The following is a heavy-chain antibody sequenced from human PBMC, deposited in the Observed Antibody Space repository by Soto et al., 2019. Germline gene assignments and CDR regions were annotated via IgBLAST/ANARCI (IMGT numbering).Heavy chain of an antibody. CDR3: AKRGDIVEVSRTFVGYGMDV. J-gene: IGHJ6*02. D-gene: IGHD2-2*01. CDR1: GFTFSSYA. Sequence: PGGSLRLSCAASGFTFSSYAMSWVRQAPGKGLEWVSGISGSGGSTYYADSVKGRFTISRDNSKNTLYLQMNSLRADDTAVYYCAKRGDIVEVSRTFVGYGMDVWGQGTTVTVSS. V-gene: IGHV3-23*01. CDR2: ISGSGGST.